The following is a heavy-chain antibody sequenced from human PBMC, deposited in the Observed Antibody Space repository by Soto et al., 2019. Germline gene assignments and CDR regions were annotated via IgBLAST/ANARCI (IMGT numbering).Heavy chain of an antibody. J-gene: IGHJ4*02. Sequence: QVQLVQSGAEVKKPGASVKISCKASGYTFTSYYMHWVRQAPGQGLEWMGIINPSGGSPNYAQKSQGRVAMTRDTSTSTVYMELNSLRSEDTAVYYCARPPYPGCINAVCYPLDYWGQGTLVTVSS. CDR2: INPSGGSP. V-gene: IGHV1-46*01. CDR3: ARPPYPGCINAVCYPLDY. D-gene: IGHD2-8*01. CDR1: GYTFTSYY.